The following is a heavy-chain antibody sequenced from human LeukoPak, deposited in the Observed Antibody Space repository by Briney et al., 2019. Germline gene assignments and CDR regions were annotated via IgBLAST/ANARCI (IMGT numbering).Heavy chain of an antibody. J-gene: IGHJ4*02. CDR2: MNPNRGNT. D-gene: IGHD3-3*01. V-gene: IGHV1-8*01. Sequence: ASVKVSCKASGYTFTSYDINWVRQATGQGHEWMGWMNPNRGNTGYAQKFQGRLTMTRNTSISTAYMEMSSLRSEDTAVYYCARGRKNDFWSGYYPYYFDYWGQGTLVTVSS. CDR3: ARGRKNDFWSGYYPYYFDY. CDR1: GYTFTSYD.